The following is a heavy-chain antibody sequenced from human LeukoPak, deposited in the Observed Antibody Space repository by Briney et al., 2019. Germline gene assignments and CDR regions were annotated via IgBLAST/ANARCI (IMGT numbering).Heavy chain of an antibody. CDR1: GFTFSSYG. Sequence: QPGGSLRLSCAASGFTFSSYGMHWVRQAPGKGLEWVAVISYDGSNKYYADSVKGRFTISRDNSKNTLYLQMNSLRAEDTAVYYCAKGGVYWGQGTLVTVSS. J-gene: IGHJ4*02. V-gene: IGHV3-30*18. CDR2: ISYDGSNK. D-gene: IGHD3-3*01. CDR3: AKGGVY.